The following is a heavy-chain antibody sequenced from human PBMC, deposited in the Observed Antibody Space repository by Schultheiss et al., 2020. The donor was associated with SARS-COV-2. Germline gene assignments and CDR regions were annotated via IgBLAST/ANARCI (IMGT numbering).Heavy chain of an antibody. Sequence: GESLKISCAASGFTFSSYAMSWVRQAPGKGLEWVAVVLSDGSKEYYADSVKGRFTISRDNAKNTLYLQMNSLRAEDTAVYYCARAGCSSTSCRYPALGYYYGMDVWGQGTTVTVSS. CDR3: ARAGCSSTSCRYPALGYYYGMDV. D-gene: IGHD2-2*01. CDR2: VLSDGSKE. V-gene: IGHV3-33*08. CDR1: GFTFSSYA. J-gene: IGHJ6*02.